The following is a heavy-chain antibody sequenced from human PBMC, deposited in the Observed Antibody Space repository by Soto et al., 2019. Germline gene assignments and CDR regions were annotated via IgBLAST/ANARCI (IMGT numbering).Heavy chain of an antibody. Sequence: ASVKVSCKASGYSFTSYGISWVRQAPEQGLEWMGGIIPIFGTANYAQKFQGRVTITADESTSTAYMELSSLRSEDTAVYYCARFSGSSSPIYYYGMDVWGQGTTVTVSS. D-gene: IGHD6-6*01. CDR1: GYSFTSYG. CDR3: ARFSGSSSPIYYYGMDV. CDR2: IIPIFGTA. J-gene: IGHJ6*02. V-gene: IGHV1-69*13.